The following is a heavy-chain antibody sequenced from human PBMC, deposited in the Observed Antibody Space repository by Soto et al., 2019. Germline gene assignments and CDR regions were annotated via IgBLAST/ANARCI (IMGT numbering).Heavy chain of an antibody. CDR2: ISASADRT. J-gene: IGHJ4*02. D-gene: IGHD3-10*01. CDR1: GFTFSSYA. V-gene: IGHV3-23*01. Sequence: PGGSLRLSCAASGFTFSSYAMSWVRQAPGKGLEWVSGISASADRTYLADSVRGRFTVSRDNSKTTLYLQMNSLRAEDTAVYFCAKEPSGYYSSGSYRYFDFWGQGTVVTVSS. CDR3: AKEPSGYYSSGSYRYFDF.